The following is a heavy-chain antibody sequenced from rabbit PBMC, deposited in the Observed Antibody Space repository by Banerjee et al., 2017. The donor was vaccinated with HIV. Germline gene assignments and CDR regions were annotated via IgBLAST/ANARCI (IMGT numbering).Heavy chain of an antibody. CDR3: ARDAGGHVYMDYFKL. CDR2: IYIGGVIT. J-gene: IGHJ4*01. CDR1: GFDFSSNA. V-gene: IGHV1S47*01. Sequence: QEQLVESGGGLVQPEGSLTLTCKASGFDFSSNAMCWVRQAPGKGPEWIACIYIGGVITHYASWVNGRFTISRSTSLITVTLQMTNLTAADTATYFCARDAGGHVYMDYFKLWGPGTLVTVS. D-gene: IGHD4-2*01.